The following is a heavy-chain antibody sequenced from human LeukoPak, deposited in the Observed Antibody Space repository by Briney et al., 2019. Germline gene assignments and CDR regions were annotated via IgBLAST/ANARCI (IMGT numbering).Heavy chain of an antibody. CDR3: ARGGDGYSGYDYSQDYYGMDV. J-gene: IGHJ6*02. CDR2: IYYSGST. D-gene: IGHD5-12*01. V-gene: IGHV4-59*01. CDR1: GGSISSYY. Sequence: PSETLSLTCTVSGGSISSYYWSWIRQPPGKGLEWIGYIYYSGSTNYNPSLKSRVTISVDTSKNQFSLKLSSVTAADTAVYYCARGGDGYSGYDYSQDYYGMDVWGQGTTVTVSS.